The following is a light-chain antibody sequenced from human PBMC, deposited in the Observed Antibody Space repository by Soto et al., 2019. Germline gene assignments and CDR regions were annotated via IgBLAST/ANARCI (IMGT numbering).Light chain of an antibody. CDR1: QRVSSTH. CDR2: GTS. J-gene: IGKJ3*01. CDR3: QQYGSSLFT. Sequence: ENVLTQSPGTLSLSPGERATLSCRASQRVSSTHLAWYQQKPGQAPRLLIYGTSVRATGIPDRFRGSGSGTDFTLTIGRLEPEDFAVYYCQQYGSSLFTFGPGTKVDFK. V-gene: IGKV3-20*01.